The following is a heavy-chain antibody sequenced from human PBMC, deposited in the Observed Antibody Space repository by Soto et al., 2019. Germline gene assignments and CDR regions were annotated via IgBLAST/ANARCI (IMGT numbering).Heavy chain of an antibody. V-gene: IGHV3-7*01. CDR2: INPDGSAQ. CDR3: VEAGLGRHGVNLDS. Sequence: EVQLVESGGGLVQPGGSLRLSCAASGFSFRYTWMSWVRQAPGKGLEWVAKINPDGSAQDYLDSVKGRFIISRDNAKNSLYLQMNSLRAEDTALYFCVEAGLGRHGVNLDSWGLGTLVTVSS. D-gene: IGHD2-15*01. CDR1: GFSFRYTW. J-gene: IGHJ4*02.